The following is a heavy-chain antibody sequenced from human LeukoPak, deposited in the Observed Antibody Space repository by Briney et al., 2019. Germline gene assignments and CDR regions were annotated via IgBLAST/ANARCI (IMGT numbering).Heavy chain of an antibody. CDR1: GGSISSSSYY. V-gene: IGHV4-39*01. D-gene: IGHD5-12*01. Sequence: SETLSLTCTVSGGSISSSSYYWGWIRQPPGKGLEGLGSSNHSGSSYPNTSLKSRVTISVDTSKNQFYLKLSSVTAAHTAVYYCARPEHSGYDWAFAPWGEGTLVTVSS. CDR2: SNHSGSS. CDR3: ARPEHSGYDWAFAP. J-gene: IGHJ5*02.